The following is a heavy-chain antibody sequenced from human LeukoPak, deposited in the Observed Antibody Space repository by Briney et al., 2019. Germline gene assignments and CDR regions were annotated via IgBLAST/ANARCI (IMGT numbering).Heavy chain of an antibody. D-gene: IGHD1-26*01. V-gene: IGHV3-11*01. CDR2: ISSSGSTI. Sequence: GGSLRLSCAASGFTFSDYYMSWIRQAPGKGLEWVSYISSSGSTIYYADSVKGRFTISRDNAKNSLYLQMNSLKAEDTAVYYCAREVSWDLGWFDPWGQGTLVTVSS. CDR1: GFTFSDYY. CDR3: AREVSWDLGWFDP. J-gene: IGHJ5*02.